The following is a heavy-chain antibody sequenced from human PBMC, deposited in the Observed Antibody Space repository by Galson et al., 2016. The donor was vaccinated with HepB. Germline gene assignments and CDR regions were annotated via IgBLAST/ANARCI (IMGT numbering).Heavy chain of an antibody. V-gene: IGHV4-4*02. D-gene: IGHD3-3*01. J-gene: IGHJ5*02. CDR3: ARGYYDFWSGSPTPNWFDP. Sequence: LSLTCAVSGGSMSSSNWWSWVRQPPGKGLEWIGEIYHSGSTNYNPSLKSRVTISVDKSKNQFSLKLSSVTAADTAVYYCARGYYDFWSGSPTPNWFDPWGQGALVTVSS. CDR2: IYHSGST. CDR1: GGSMSSSNW.